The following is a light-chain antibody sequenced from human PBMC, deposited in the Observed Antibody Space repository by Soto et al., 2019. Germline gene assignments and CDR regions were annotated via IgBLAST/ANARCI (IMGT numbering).Light chain of an antibody. V-gene: IGKV1-27*01. Sequence: DIQITQSPSSLSASVGDRVTITCRASQGISNFLAWYQQKPVKVPKLLIYAASTLQSGVPSRFSGSGSGTHFTLTISSLQPEDVATYYCQKYNSAPWTFGQGTKVDI. CDR1: QGISNF. CDR2: AAS. CDR3: QKYNSAPWT. J-gene: IGKJ1*01.